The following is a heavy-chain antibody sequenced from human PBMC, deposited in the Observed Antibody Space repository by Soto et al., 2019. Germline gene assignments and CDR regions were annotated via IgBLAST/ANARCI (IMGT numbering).Heavy chain of an antibody. CDR1: GYTFSSYT. V-gene: IGHV1-18*01. Sequence: PLVQSGPEVKKPGASVKVSCKASGYTFSSYTISWVRQAPGQGLEWMGWISPYNGNTKYTQKLQGRLTMTTHTSTSTAYMELRSLRSDDTAVYYCARADYGVDDYWGQGTLVTVSS. J-gene: IGHJ4*02. CDR2: ISPYNGNT. D-gene: IGHD3-16*01. CDR3: ARADYGVDDY.